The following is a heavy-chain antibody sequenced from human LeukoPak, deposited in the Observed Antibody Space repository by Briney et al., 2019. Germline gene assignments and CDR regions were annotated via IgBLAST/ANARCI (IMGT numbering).Heavy chain of an antibody. J-gene: IGHJ4*02. CDR3: ASFSKTIFGVVSHFDY. CDR2: ISAYNGNT. CDR1: GYTFTSYG. Sequence: ASVKVSCKASGYTFTSYGISWVRQAPGQGLEWMGWISAYNGNTNYAQKLQGRVTMTTDTSTSTAYMELRSLRSEDTAVYYCASFSKTIFGVVSHFDYWGQGTLVTVSS. V-gene: IGHV1-18*01. D-gene: IGHD3-3*01.